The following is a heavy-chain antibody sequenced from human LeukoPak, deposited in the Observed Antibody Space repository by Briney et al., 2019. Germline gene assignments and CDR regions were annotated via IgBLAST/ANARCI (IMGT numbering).Heavy chain of an antibody. J-gene: IGHJ4*02. D-gene: IGHD1-26*01. CDR1: DDSIRPYY. Sequence: SETLSLTCTVSDDSIRPYYWSWIRQPPGKRLEWIGYIFYSGYTNYNPSLKSRVTISVDTSKNQFPLKLSSVTAADTAVYYCARGSGTYIRPFDYWGQGTLVTVSS. V-gene: IGHV4-59*01. CDR2: IFYSGYT. CDR3: ARGSGTYIRPFDY.